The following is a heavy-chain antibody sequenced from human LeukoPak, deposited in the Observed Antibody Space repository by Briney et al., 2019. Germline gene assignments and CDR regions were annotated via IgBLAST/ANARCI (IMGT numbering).Heavy chain of an antibody. Sequence: SETLSLTCTVSGGSISSYYWSWIRQPPGKGLEWIGYIYDSGSTSYNPSLKSRVTISVDTSKNQFSLKVSSVTAADTAVYYCARAWSGYSSLDYWGQGTQVTVSS. CDR3: ARAWSGYSSLDY. CDR1: GGSISSYY. J-gene: IGHJ4*02. D-gene: IGHD3-3*01. CDR2: IYDSGST. V-gene: IGHV4-59*01.